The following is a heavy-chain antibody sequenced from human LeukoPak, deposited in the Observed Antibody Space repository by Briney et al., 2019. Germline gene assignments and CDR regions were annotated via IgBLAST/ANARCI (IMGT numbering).Heavy chain of an antibody. CDR1: GDFITAYY. CDR2: VYYCGST. V-gene: IGHV4-59*01. Sequence: SEALSLTCTVSGDFITAYYWSWIRQPPGKGLEWIGYVYYCGSTEYNPSLRSRVTISLEMSKHQFSLNLTSVTAADTAVYYCGSNTGTVFDYWGQGALVTVSS. CDR3: GSNTGTVFDY. D-gene: IGHD1-7*01. J-gene: IGHJ4*02.